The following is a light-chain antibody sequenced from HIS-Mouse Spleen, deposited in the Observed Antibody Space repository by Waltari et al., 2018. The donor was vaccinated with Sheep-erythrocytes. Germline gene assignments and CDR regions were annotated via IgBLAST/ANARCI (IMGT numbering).Light chain of an antibody. CDR3: QQRSNWYT. CDR1: QSISSY. V-gene: IGKV1-39*01. Sequence: DIQMTQSPSSLSASVGDRVTITCRASQSISSYLNWYQQKPGKAPKLLIYAASSLQSGVPSRFSGSGSGTDFTLTISSLQPEEFAVYYCQQRSNWYTFGQGTKLEIK. J-gene: IGKJ2*01. CDR2: AAS.